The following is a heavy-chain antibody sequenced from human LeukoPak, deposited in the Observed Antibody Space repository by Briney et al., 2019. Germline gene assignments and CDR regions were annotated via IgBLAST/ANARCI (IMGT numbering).Heavy chain of an antibody. V-gene: IGHV4-59*01. J-gene: IGHJ5*02. CDR3: ARGPAGVQLERHWFDP. Sequence: SETLSLTCTVSGGSISSYYWSWIRQPPGKGLEWIGYIHYSGSTNYNPSLKSRVTISVDTSKNQFSLKLSSVTAADTAVYYCARGPAGVQLERHWFDPWGQGTLVTVPS. D-gene: IGHD1-1*01. CDR1: GGSISSYY. CDR2: IHYSGST.